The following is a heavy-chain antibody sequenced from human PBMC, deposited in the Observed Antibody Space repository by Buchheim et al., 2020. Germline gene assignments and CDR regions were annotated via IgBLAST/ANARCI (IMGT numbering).Heavy chain of an antibody. D-gene: IGHD3-10*01. CDR1: GGSISSSSYY. CDR3: ARQGTMVRGRQAWFDP. Sequence: QLQLQESGPGLVKPSETLSLTCTVSGGSISSSSYYWGWIRQPPGKGLEWIGSIYYSGSTYYNPSLKSRVTISVYTSKNQFSLKLSSVTAADTAVYYCARQGTMVRGRQAWFDPWGQGTL. CDR2: IYYSGST. V-gene: IGHV4-39*01. J-gene: IGHJ5*02.